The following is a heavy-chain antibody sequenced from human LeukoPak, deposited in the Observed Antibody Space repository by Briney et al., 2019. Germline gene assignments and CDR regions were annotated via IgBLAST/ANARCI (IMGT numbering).Heavy chain of an antibody. CDR1: GFTFSSYA. CDR2: ISGSGGIT. V-gene: IGHV3-23*01. J-gene: IGHJ6*02. D-gene: IGHD2-2*02. Sequence: PGGSLRLSCAASGFTFSSYAMSWVRQAPGKGLEWVSAISGSGGITYYADSVKGRFTISRDNSKNTLYLQMNSLRAEDTAVYYCATRGYCSSTSCYTGVGYYYYGMDVWGQGTTVTVSS. CDR3: ATRGYCSSTSCYTGVGYYYYGMDV.